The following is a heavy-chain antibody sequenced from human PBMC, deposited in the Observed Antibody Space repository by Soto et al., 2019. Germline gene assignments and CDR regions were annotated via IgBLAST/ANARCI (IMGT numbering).Heavy chain of an antibody. D-gene: IGHD6-6*01. CDR1: GGSFITDY. J-gene: IGHJ4*02. Sequence: PLETHSLTSAVYGGSFITDYWSWIRQPPGKGLEWIGEINPSGGTNYNPSLKSRVTISVATSKNQFSLKLSSVTAADTAVYYCARVLAARASRDFDYWGQGTLVTVSS. V-gene: IGHV4-34*01. CDR3: ARVLAARASRDFDY. CDR2: INPSGGT.